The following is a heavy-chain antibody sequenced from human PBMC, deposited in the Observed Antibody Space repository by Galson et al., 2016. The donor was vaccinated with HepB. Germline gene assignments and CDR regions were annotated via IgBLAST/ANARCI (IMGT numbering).Heavy chain of an antibody. D-gene: IGHD3-22*01. V-gene: IGHV4-4*02. CDR2: IYRGGST. Sequence: SETLSLTCAVSGGSISSSNWWSWVRQPPGKGLEWIGEIYRGGSTSYNPSLKSRVTISVDKTKNQFSPKLSSVTAADTAVYYCARGGDYDSSGRFDYWGQGTLVTVSS. J-gene: IGHJ4*02. CDR1: GGSISSSNW. CDR3: ARGGDYDSSGRFDY.